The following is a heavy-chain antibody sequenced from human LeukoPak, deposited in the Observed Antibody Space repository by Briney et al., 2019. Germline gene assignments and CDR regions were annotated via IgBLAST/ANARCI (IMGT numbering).Heavy chain of an antibody. CDR2: INQDGSEK. J-gene: IGHJ6*03. V-gene: IGHV3-7*01. Sequence: GGSLRLSCAASGFIINRYWMSWVRQAPGKGLEWVANINQDGSEKYYVDSVKGRFTISRDNAKNSLYLQMNSLRAEDTAVYYCARVGNSYYYYYMDVWGKGTTVTVSS. CDR3: ARVGNSYYYYYMDV. D-gene: IGHD1-7*01. CDR1: GFIINRYW.